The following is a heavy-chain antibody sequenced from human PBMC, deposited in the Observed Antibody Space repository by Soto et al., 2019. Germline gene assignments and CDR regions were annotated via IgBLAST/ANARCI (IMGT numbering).Heavy chain of an antibody. J-gene: IGHJ6*02. V-gene: IGHV1-46*01. D-gene: IGHD3-3*01. CDR2: INPSGGST. CDR3: ARLGFGPFGYYYYGMDV. Sequence: ASVKVSCKASGYTFTSYYIHWVRQAPGQVLEWMGIINPSGGSTTYAQKFQGRVTMTTDTSTSTVYMELSSLRSEDTAVYYCARLGFGPFGYYYYGMDVWGQGTTVTVSS. CDR1: GYTFTSYY.